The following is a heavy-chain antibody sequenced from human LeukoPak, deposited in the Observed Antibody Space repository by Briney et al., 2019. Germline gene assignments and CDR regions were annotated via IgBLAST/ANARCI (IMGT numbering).Heavy chain of an antibody. V-gene: IGHV4-4*07. CDR3: ARDDGFYYDSCFDY. J-gene: IGHJ4*02. CDR1: GGSISSYY. CDR2: IYTSGST. Sequence: SETLSLTCTVSGGSISSYYWRWIRQPAGKGLEWIGRIYTSGSTNYNPSLKSRVTMSVDTSKNQFSLKLSSVTAADTAVYYCARDDGFYYDSCFDYWGQGTLVTVSS. D-gene: IGHD3-22*01.